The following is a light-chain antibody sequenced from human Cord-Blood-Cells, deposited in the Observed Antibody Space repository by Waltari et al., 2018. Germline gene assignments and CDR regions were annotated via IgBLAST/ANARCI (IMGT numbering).Light chain of an antibody. CDR3: QQSYSTPLT. Sequence: DIQMTQSPSSLSASVGDRVTITCRASQSISSYLNWYQQKPGKDPKLLIYAASSLQSGVPSKSSGSGSGTDFTRTISSLQPEDFATYDCQQSYSTPLTFRGGTKVEIK. J-gene: IGKJ4*01. CDR1: QSISSY. CDR2: AAS. V-gene: IGKV1-39*01.